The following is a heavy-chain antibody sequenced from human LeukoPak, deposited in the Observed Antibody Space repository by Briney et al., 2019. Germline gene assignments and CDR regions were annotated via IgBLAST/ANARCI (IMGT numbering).Heavy chain of an antibody. D-gene: IGHD3-22*01. J-gene: IGHJ4*02. CDR3: ARENYYDSSGYYF. Sequence: ASVKVSCKASGGTFSSYAISWVRQAPGQGLEWMGRIIPILGIANYAQKFQGRVTITADKSTSTAYMELSSLRSEDTAVHYCARENYYDSSGYYFWGQGTLVTVSS. V-gene: IGHV1-69*04. CDR1: GGTFSSYA. CDR2: IIPILGIA.